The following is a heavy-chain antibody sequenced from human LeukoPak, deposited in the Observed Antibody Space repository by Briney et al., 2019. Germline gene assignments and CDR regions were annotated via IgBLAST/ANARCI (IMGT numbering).Heavy chain of an antibody. CDR1: GGSISSSSYY. Sequence: PSETLSLTCTVSGGSISSSSYYWGWIRQPPGKGLEWIGSIYYSGSTNYNPSLKSRVTISVDTSKNQFSLKLSSVTAADTAVYYCAREELGTLYYYYYYMDVWGKGTTVTISS. CDR2: IYYSGST. V-gene: IGHV4-39*07. J-gene: IGHJ6*03. D-gene: IGHD3-10*01. CDR3: AREELGTLYYYYYYMDV.